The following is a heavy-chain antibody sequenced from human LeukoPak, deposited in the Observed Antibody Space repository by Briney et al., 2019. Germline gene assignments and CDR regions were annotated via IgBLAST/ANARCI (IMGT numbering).Heavy chain of an antibody. Sequence: PGGSLRLSCAASGFTFGDYAMHWVRQAPGKGLEWVSVMYSAGFTYYADSVKGRFTISRDNSKNTLNLQMNSLRAEDTAVYYCANSRRSGYWYFDLWGRGTLVTVSS. CDR3: ANSRRSGYWYFDL. V-gene: IGHV3-23*01. CDR2: MYSAGFT. J-gene: IGHJ2*01. CDR1: GFTFGDYA. D-gene: IGHD3-22*01.